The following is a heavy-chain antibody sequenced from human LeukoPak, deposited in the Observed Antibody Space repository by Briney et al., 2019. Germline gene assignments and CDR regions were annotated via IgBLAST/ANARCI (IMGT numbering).Heavy chain of an antibody. V-gene: IGHV3-11*05. CDR3: ARVGYDSSGYQRPFDY. CDR1: GLTFSDYY. D-gene: IGHD3-22*01. CDR2: ISSSTSYT. J-gene: IGHJ4*02. Sequence: PGGSLRLSCAASGLTFSDYYMSWIRQAPGKGLEWVSYISSSTSYTKYADSVKGRFTISRDNAKNSVYLQMNSLRVEDTAVYYCARVGYDSSGYQRPFDYWGQGTLVTVSS.